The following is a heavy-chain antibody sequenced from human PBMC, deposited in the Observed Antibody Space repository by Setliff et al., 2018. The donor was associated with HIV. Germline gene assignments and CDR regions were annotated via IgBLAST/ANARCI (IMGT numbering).Heavy chain of an antibody. V-gene: IGHV3-9*01. D-gene: IGHD3-10*01. CDR2: ISWNSGSI. J-gene: IGHJ4*02. CDR1: GFTFDDYA. CDR3: AKGRAGFEYFDN. Sequence: GGSLRLSCAASGFTFDDYAMHWVRQAPGKGLEWVSGISWNSGSIGYADSVKGRFTISRDNSKNTLYLQMNSLRAEDTAVYYCAKGRAGFEYFDNWGQGTLVTVSS.